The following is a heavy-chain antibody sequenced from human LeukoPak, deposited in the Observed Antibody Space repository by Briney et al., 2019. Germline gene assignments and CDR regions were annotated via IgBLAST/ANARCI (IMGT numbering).Heavy chain of an antibody. D-gene: IGHD2-15*01. CDR3: ARGADGVSSNSRGWFDP. Sequence: GGSLRLSCAASGFTFSSYWMSWVRQAPGKGLEWVANIKQDGSEKYYVDSVKGRFTISRDNAKNSLYLQMNTLRAEDTAVYSCARGADGVSSNSRGWFDPWGQGTLVTVSS. V-gene: IGHV3-7*01. CDR2: IKQDGSEK. CDR1: GFTFSSYW. J-gene: IGHJ5*02.